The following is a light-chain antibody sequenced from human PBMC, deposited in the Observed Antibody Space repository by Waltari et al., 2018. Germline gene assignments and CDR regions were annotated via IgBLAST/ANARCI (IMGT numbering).Light chain of an antibody. J-gene: IGKJ4*01. CDR3: QQYYRTPPT. Sequence: DIVMTQSAASLLVSLGERSTINCKSSQSVLHRSNNRNYLACYQERPGQPPKLLISWASTRESGVPDRFSGSESATDFTLNISSLQAEDGAVYYCQQYYRTPPTFGGGTKVEIK. V-gene: IGKV4-1*01. CDR1: QSVLHRSNNRNY. CDR2: WAS.